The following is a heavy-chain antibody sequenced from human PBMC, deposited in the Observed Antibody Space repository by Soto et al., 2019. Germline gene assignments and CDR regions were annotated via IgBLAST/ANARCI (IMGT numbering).Heavy chain of an antibody. CDR2: IYHSGST. D-gene: IGHD5-12*01. J-gene: IGHJ5*02. CDR3: ARASRRWLQGYNWFDP. CDR1: GGSISSGGYS. V-gene: IGHV4-30-2*01. Sequence: QLQLQESGSGLVKPSQTLSLTCAVSGGSISSGGYSWSWIQQPPGKGLEWIGYIYHSGSTYYNPSLKSRVTISVDRSKNQFSLKLSSVTAADTAVYYCARASRRWLQGYNWFDPWGQGTLVTVSS.